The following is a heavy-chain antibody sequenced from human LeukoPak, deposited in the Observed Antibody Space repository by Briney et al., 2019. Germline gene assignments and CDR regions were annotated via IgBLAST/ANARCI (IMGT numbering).Heavy chain of an antibody. D-gene: IGHD3-3*01. CDR1: GGTFSSYA. Sequence: PGSSVKVSCKASGGTFSSYAISWVRQAPGQGLEWMGGIIPIFGTANYAQKFQGRVTITADKSTSTAYMELSSLRSEDTVVYYCARGTDFWSGINNYYFDYWGQGTLVTVSS. CDR2: IIPIFGTA. CDR3: ARGTDFWSGINNYYFDY. V-gene: IGHV1-69*06. J-gene: IGHJ4*02.